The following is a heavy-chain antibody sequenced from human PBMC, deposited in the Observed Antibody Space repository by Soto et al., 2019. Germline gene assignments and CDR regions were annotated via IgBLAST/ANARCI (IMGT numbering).Heavy chain of an antibody. J-gene: IGHJ5*02. CDR1: GYSFTSYW. D-gene: IGHD2-21*02. CDR3: ARHWSDVVVTATSYSWFDP. V-gene: IGHV5-51*01. CDR2: IYPGDSDT. Sequence: GESLKISCKGSGYSFTSYWIGWVRQMPGKGLEWMGIIYPGDSDTRYSPSFQGQVTISADKSISTAYLQWSSLKASDTAMYYCARHWSDVVVTATSYSWFDPWGQGTLVTVSS.